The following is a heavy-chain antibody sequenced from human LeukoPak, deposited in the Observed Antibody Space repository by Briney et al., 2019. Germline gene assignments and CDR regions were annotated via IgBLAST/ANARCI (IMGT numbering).Heavy chain of an antibody. D-gene: IGHD1-26*01. J-gene: IGHJ3*02. Sequence: GASVKVSCKASGYTFTSYDINWVRQATGQALEWMGWMNPNSGNTAYAQKFQGRVTITRNTSISTAYMELSSLRSEDTAVYYCARGFLGSTGAFDIWGQGTMVTVSS. CDR2: MNPNSGNT. V-gene: IGHV1-8*03. CDR1: GYTFTSYD. CDR3: ARGFLGSTGAFDI.